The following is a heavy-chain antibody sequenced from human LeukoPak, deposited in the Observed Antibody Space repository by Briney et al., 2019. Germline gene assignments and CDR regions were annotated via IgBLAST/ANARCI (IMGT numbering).Heavy chain of an antibody. J-gene: IGHJ4*02. Sequence: GGSLRLSCAVSGFTFDDYGMSWVRQAPGKGLEWVSGINWNGGSTGYADSVKGRFTISRDNAKNTLYLQMNSLRVEDTALYYWARGIRFLEWLSGFDYWGQGILVTVSS. CDR2: INWNGGST. CDR1: GFTFDDYG. V-gene: IGHV3-20*04. CDR3: ARGIRFLEWLSGFDY. D-gene: IGHD3-3*01.